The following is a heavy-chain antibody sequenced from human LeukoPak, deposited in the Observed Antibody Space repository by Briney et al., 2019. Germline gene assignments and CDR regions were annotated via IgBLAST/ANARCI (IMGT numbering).Heavy chain of an antibody. CDR2: ISGSGGST. V-gene: IGHV3-23*01. CDR3: AKGSGASITDFYHGMDV. Sequence: PGESLRLSCAAPGFTFSSYVMSWVRQAPGKGLEWVSPISGSGGSTYYADSVKGRFTISRDNSKNTLYLQMSSLRAEDTAVYYCAKGSGASITDFYHGMDVWGQGTTVTVSS. CDR1: GFTFSSYV. D-gene: IGHD5-12*01. J-gene: IGHJ6*02.